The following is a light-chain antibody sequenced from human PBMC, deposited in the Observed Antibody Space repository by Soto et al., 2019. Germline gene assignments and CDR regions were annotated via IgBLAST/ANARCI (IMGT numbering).Light chain of an antibody. CDR3: QQRSNWLT. J-gene: IGKJ4*01. Sequence: EIVLTQSPATLSLSPGERATLSCSASQSVRSYLAWYQQKPGQAPRLLIYDASSRATGIPARFSGGGSGTDFTLTISSLEPEDFAVYYCQQRSNWLTFGGGTKVEIK. V-gene: IGKV3-11*01. CDR1: QSVRSY. CDR2: DAS.